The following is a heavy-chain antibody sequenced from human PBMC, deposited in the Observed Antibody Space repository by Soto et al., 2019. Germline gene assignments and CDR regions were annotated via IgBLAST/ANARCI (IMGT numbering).Heavy chain of an antibody. V-gene: IGHV3-30*18. D-gene: IGHD1-26*01. CDR3: AKDREVGALDY. Sequence: QVQLVESGGGVVQPGRSLRLSCAASGFTFSSYGMHWVRQAPGKGLEWVAVISYDGSNKYYADSVKGRFTISRDNSKNTLYLQMNSLRAEDTAVYYCAKDREVGALDYWGQGTLVTVSS. CDR2: ISYDGSNK. J-gene: IGHJ4*02. CDR1: GFTFSSYG.